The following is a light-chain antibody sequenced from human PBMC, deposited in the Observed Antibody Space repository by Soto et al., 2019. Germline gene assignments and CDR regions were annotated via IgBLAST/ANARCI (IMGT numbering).Light chain of an antibody. CDR3: SSYTSSSTLV. CDR1: SGDVGGYDY. V-gene: IGLV2-14*01. CDR2: DVS. Sequence: QSALTQPASVSGSPGQSITISCTGTSGDVGGYDYVSWHQQHPGKAPKLMIYDVSHRPSGVSNRFSGSKSGNTASLTISGLQAEDGADYYCSSYTSSSTLVFGTGTKVTVL. J-gene: IGLJ1*01.